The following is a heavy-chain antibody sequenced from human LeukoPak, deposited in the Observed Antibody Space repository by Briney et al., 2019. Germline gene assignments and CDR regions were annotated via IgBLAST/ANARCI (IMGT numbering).Heavy chain of an antibody. J-gene: IGHJ2*01. CDR1: GGSISSYY. D-gene: IGHD6-13*01. CDR3: ARTYGSSGLGYFDL. V-gene: IGHV4-59*01. Sequence: SETLSLTCTVSGGSISSYYWSWIRQPPRKGLEWIGYIYYGGSTNYSPSLKSRLTISVDTSKNQFSLKLSSVTAADTAVYYCARTYGSSGLGYFDLWGRGTLVTVSS. CDR2: IYYGGST.